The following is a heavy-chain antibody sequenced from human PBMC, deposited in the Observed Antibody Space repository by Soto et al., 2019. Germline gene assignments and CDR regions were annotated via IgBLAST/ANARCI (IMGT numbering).Heavy chain of an antibody. V-gene: IGHV6-1*01. J-gene: IGHJ6*02. CDR1: GDSVSSNSAA. D-gene: IGHD6-13*01. CDR2: TYYRSKWYN. Sequence: QTLSLTCAISGDSVSSNSAAWNWIRQSPSRGLEWLGRTYYRSKWYNDYAVSVKSRITINPDTSKNQFSLQLNSVTPEDTAVYYCARGRYSSSWYRNYYYGMDVWGQGTTVTVS. CDR3: ARGRYSSSWYRNYYYGMDV.